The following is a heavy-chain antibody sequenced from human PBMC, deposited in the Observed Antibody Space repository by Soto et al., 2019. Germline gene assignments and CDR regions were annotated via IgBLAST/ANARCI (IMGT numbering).Heavy chain of an antibody. Sequence: QVQQVESGGGVVQPGRSLRLSCVASGFSFSNYAMHWVRQAPGKGLEWVAVISYDGSNKYYADSVKGRFTISRDNSKNTLYLQMNNLRTEDTAVYYCATVRGYRQDFDAFDIWGQGTMVTVSS. CDR3: ATVRGYRQDFDAFDI. V-gene: IGHV3-30-3*01. CDR1: GFSFSNYA. J-gene: IGHJ3*02. D-gene: IGHD3-16*02. CDR2: ISYDGSNK.